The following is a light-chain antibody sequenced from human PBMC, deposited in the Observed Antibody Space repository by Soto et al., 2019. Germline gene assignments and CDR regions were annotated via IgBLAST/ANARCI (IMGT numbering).Light chain of an antibody. J-gene: IGKJ1*01. CDR3: QQYDSYSWT. Sequence: DIQMTQSPSPLSGSVGERVTITCRASQSVSNWLAWYQQKPGKAPKLLIYDVSSLESGVPSRFSGSGSGTEFILNISSLQPDDFATYYCQQYDSYSWTFGQGTKVDIK. CDR2: DVS. V-gene: IGKV1-5*01. CDR1: QSVSNW.